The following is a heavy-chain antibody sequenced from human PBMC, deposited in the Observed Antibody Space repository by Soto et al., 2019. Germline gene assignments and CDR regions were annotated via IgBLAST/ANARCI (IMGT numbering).Heavy chain of an antibody. Sequence: EVQLLESGGGLVQPGGSLRLSCAASGFTFITYAMSWVRQAPGKGLEWVSTISGSGGSTYYADSVKGRFTISRDNSKNTLYLQMNSLRVEDTAVYYCAKDRRCFGEPLDGFEIWGQGTKVTVSS. J-gene: IGHJ3*02. CDR2: ISGSGGST. CDR1: GFTFITYA. V-gene: IGHV3-23*01. CDR3: AKDRRCFGEPLDGFEI. D-gene: IGHD3-10*01.